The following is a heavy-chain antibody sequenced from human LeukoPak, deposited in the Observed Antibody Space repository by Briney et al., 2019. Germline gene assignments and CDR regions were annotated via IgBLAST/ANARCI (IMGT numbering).Heavy chain of an antibody. CDR3: AKDYNTNSDWYFDL. V-gene: IGHV3-30-3*01. Sequence: PGGSLRLSCAASGFPFNTYAMHWVRQAPGKGLEWVAVISYDGSDRYYADSVKGRFTISRDDSKNTLYLQMNSLRAEDTAVYYCAKDYNTNSDWYFDLWGRGTLVTVSS. D-gene: IGHD3-10*01. J-gene: IGHJ2*01. CDR1: GFPFNTYA. CDR2: ISYDGSDR.